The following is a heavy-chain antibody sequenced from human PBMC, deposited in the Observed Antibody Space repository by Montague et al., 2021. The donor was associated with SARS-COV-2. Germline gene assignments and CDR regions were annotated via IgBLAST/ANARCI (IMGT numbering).Heavy chain of an antibody. CDR1: GGSISSHY. J-gene: IGHJ5*02. V-gene: IGHV4-59*11. D-gene: IGHD3-10*01. CDR3: ARATSVRGAVNWFDP. Sequence: SETPSLTCAVSGGSISSHYWSFIRQPPGKGLEWIAYINYNGGTNYNPSLKSRVTISVDTSKNHFSLQLRSVTPADTAAYFCARATSVRGAVNWFDPWGQGTLVTVSS. CDR2: INYNGGT.